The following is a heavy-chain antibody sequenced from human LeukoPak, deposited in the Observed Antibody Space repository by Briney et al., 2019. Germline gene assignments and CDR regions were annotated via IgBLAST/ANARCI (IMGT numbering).Heavy chain of an antibody. Sequence: SVKVSCKASGYTFTGYYMHWVRQAPGQGLEWMGGIIPIFGTANYAQKFQGRVTITTDESTSTAYMELSSLRSEDTAVYYCARGAAHAGDYWGQGTLVTVSS. D-gene: IGHD2-15*01. J-gene: IGHJ4*02. CDR3: ARGAAHAGDY. V-gene: IGHV1-69*05. CDR1: GYTFTGYY. CDR2: IIPIFGTA.